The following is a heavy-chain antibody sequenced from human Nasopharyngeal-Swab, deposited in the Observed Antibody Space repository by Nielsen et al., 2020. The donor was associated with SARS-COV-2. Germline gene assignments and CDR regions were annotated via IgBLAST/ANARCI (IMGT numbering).Heavy chain of an antibody. J-gene: IGHJ6*02. CDR2: ISFDGSKK. CDR3: ARDHPITIFGVVELGSGMEV. CDR1: GFTFNSHG. D-gene: IGHD3-3*01. Sequence: GGSLRLSCAASGFTFNSHGMHWVRQAPGKGLEWVAVISFDGSKKYYADSVKGRFTISRDNAKNSLYLQMNSLRAEDTAVYYCARDHPITIFGVVELGSGMEVWGQGTTVTVSS. V-gene: IGHV3-30*03.